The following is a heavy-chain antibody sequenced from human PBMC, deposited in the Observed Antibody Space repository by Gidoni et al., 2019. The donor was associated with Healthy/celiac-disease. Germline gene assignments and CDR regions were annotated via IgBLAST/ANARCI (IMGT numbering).Heavy chain of an antibody. CDR1: GFTFSSYS. CDR3: ARVMGYSTIDY. CDR2: MSSSSSYI. D-gene: IGHD6-13*01. Sequence: EVQLVESGGGLVKPGGSLRLSCAASGFTFSSYSMNWVRQAPGKGLEWVSSMSSSSSYIYYADSVKGRFTISRDNAKNSLYLQMNSLRAEDTAVYYCARVMGYSTIDYWGQGTLVTVSS. J-gene: IGHJ4*02. V-gene: IGHV3-21*01.